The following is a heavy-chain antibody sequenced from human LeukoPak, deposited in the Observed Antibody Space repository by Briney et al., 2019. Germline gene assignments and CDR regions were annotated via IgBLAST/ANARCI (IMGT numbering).Heavy chain of an antibody. CDR3: ARIDSTDYYIGY. CDR2: LNPSGGAT. CDR1: GYTLTSYY. V-gene: IGHV1-46*01. J-gene: IGHJ4*02. Sequence: ASVKVSCTASGYTLTSYYIRWVRQAPGQGLAWMEVLNPSGGATNYAQKFQGRVTMTRDTSTSTVYMELSSLRSEDTAVYFCARIDSTDYYIGYWGQGTLVTVSS. D-gene: IGHD3-22*01.